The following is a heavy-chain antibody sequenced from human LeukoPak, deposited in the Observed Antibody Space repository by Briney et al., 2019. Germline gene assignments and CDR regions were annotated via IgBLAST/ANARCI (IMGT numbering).Heavy chain of an antibody. Sequence: GGSLRLSCAASGFTFSSYEMNWVRQAPGKGLEWVSYISSSGSTIYYADSVKGRFTISRDNAKNSLYLQMNSLKTEDTAVYYCTRLGGSRGYTPRESYYYYDYMDVWGKGTTVTVSS. CDR1: GFTFSSYE. J-gene: IGHJ6*03. CDR2: ISSSGSTI. CDR3: TRLGGSRGYTPRESYYYYDYMDV. D-gene: IGHD3-22*01. V-gene: IGHV3-48*03.